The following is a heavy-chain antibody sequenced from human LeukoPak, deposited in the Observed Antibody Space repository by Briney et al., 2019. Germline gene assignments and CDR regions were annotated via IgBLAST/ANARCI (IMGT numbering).Heavy chain of an antibody. Sequence: GGSLRLSCAASGFTVSSNYMSWVRQAPGKGLEWVSIIYSGGSTFYADSVKGRFTISRDNSKNTLYLQMNSLRAEDTAVYYCAKDPYYYDSSGYYPQYDYWGQGTLVTVSS. V-gene: IGHV3-53*01. CDR3: AKDPYYYDSSGYYPQYDY. J-gene: IGHJ4*02. D-gene: IGHD3-22*01. CDR2: IYSGGST. CDR1: GFTVSSNY.